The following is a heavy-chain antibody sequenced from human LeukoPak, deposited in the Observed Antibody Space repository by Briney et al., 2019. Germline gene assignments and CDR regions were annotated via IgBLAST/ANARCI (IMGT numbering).Heavy chain of an antibody. Sequence: SETLSLTCAVYGGSFSGYCWSWIRQPLGKGLEWIGEINHSGSTNYNPSLKSRVTISVDTSKNQFPLKLSSVTAADTAVYYCARCPPALYCSSTSCHRRRYYYYYMDVWGKGTTVTVSS. CDR3: ARCPPALYCSSTSCHRRRYYYYYMDV. CDR1: GGSFSGYC. CDR2: INHSGST. D-gene: IGHD2-2*01. J-gene: IGHJ6*03. V-gene: IGHV4-34*01.